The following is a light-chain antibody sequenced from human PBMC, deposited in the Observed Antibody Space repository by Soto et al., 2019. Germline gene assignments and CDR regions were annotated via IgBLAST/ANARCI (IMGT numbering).Light chain of an antibody. Sequence: IRMTPSPSSFSASTGDRVTITCRASQNIAGWLAWYQQKPGKGPKLLIYDASYLEGGVSPRFSGSGSGTDFTLTISSLQPDDSAYYFCQQYNASPWTFGQGTKVDI. CDR1: QNIAGW. V-gene: IGKV1-5*01. CDR2: DAS. CDR3: QQYNASPWT. J-gene: IGKJ1*01.